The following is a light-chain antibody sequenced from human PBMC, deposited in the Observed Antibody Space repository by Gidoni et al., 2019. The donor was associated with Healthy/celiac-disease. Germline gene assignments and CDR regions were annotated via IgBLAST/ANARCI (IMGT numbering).Light chain of an antibody. V-gene: IGLV1-40*01. CDR3: QSYDSSLSGYV. CDR1: SSHIGAGYA. Sequence: QSVLTPPPSLSGAPRQRVTISCTGRSSHIGAGYAVHWYQQLPGTAPKLLIYGNSNRPSGVPDRFSGSKSGTSASLAITGLQAEDEADYYCQSYDSSLSGYVFGTGTKVTVL. J-gene: IGLJ1*01. CDR2: GNS.